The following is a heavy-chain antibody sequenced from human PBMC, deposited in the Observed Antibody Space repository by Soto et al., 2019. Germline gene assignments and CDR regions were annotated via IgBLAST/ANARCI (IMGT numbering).Heavy chain of an antibody. V-gene: IGHV4-59*01. CDR1: AGSLSNYY. CDR3: ARGGRGSGLYFLYYCDL. CDR2: IYHTGST. J-gene: IGHJ4*02. D-gene: IGHD3-16*01. Sequence: QGQLQESGPGLVKPSETLSLTCSVSAGSLSNYYWTWIRQSPGKGLEWIGEIYHTGSTKYNPSLKSRVAISVDMSKNQFSLTLSSVTPADTAVYYCARGGRGSGLYFLYYCDLWGQGTLITVSS.